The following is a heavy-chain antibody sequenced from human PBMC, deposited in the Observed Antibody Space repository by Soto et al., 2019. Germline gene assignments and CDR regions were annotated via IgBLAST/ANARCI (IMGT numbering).Heavy chain of an antibody. CDR2: IYSGGST. D-gene: IGHD4-4*01. CDR1: GFTVSTYY. J-gene: IGHJ6*02. Sequence: EVQLVESGGGLIQPGGSLRLSCAVSGFTVSTYYMSWARQAPGKGLEWVSVIYSGGSTYYADSVRGRFTISRDSSKNTLHLQMNSLRAEDTAVYYCARTSNSRGNNYFYYGLDVWGQGTTVTVSS. V-gene: IGHV3-53*01. CDR3: ARTSNSRGNNYFYYGLDV.